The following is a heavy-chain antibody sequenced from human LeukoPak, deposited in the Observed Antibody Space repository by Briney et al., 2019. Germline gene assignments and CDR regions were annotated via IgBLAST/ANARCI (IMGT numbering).Heavy chain of an antibody. CDR1: GFTFSSYW. Sequence: PGGSLRLSCAASGFTFSSYWMSWVRQAPGKGLEGGAHIKQDGREKNYVDSVKGRFTISRDNAKNSLYLQMNSLRAEDTAVYFCARVGALSSSWLLYWGQGTLVTVSS. D-gene: IGHD6-13*01. V-gene: IGHV3-7*01. J-gene: IGHJ4*02. CDR3: ARVGALSSSWLLY. CDR2: IKQDGREK.